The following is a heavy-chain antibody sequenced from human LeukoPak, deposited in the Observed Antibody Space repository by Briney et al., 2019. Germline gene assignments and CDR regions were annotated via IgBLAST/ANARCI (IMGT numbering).Heavy chain of an antibody. CDR1: GYSISSGYY. CDR3: ARAYSGGDCQYYYYYYMDV. V-gene: IGHV4-38-2*02. Sequence: SETLSLTCTVSGYSISSGYYWGWIRQPPGKGLEWIGSIYHSGSTYYNPSLKSRVTISVDTSKNQFSLKLSSVTAADTAVYYCARAYSGGDCQYYYYYYMDVWGKGTTVTVSS. D-gene: IGHD2-21*02. J-gene: IGHJ6*03. CDR2: IYHSGST.